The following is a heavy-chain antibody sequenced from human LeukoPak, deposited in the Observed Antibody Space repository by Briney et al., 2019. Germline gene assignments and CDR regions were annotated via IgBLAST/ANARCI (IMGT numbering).Heavy chain of an antibody. V-gene: IGHV3-48*01. CDR1: GFIFSSYS. Sequence: GGSLRLSCAASGFIFSSYSMNWVRQAPGKGLEWVSYISSRSTPIYYADSVKGRFTISRDNAKNSLYLQMNSLRAEDTAAYYCAREWELLLDYFDYWGQGTLVTVSS. CDR3: AREWELLLDYFDY. CDR2: ISSRSTPI. J-gene: IGHJ4*02. D-gene: IGHD1-26*01.